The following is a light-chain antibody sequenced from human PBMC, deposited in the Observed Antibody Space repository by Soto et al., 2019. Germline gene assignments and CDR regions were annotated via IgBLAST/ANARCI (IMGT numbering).Light chain of an antibody. V-gene: IGKV2-28*01. CDR1: HSLQHSNGYNY. J-gene: IGKJ5*01. CDR2: LGS. Sequence: DIVMTQSPLSLPVIPGEPSSISCSSRHSLQHSNGYNYLDWYMQKPGQSPQLLIYLGSNRASGVPDRFSGSGSGTDFTLKISRVEAEDVGVYYCMQGVQTPPITFGQGTRLEIK. CDR3: MQGVQTPPIT.